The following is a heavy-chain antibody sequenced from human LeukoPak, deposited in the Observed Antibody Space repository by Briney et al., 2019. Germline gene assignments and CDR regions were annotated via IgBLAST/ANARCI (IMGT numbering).Heavy chain of an antibody. CDR1: GFTFSSYA. J-gene: IGHJ6*03. V-gene: IGHV3-23*01. CDR2: ISGSGGST. Sequence: GGSLRLSCAASGFTFSSYAMSWVRQAPGKGLEWVSAISGSGGSTYYADSVKGRFTISRDNSKNTLYLQMNSLRAEDTAVYYCAKIPYYDSWSGPPSMDVWGKGTTVTVSS. D-gene: IGHD3-3*01. CDR3: AKIPYYDSWSGPPSMDV.